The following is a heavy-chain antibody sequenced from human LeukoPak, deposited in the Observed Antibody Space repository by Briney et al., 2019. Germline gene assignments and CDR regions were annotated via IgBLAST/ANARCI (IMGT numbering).Heavy chain of an antibody. D-gene: IGHD2-15*01. CDR2: SYPGYSYT. CDR3: ARLIEGRIDY. V-gene: IGHV5-51*01. Sequence: VESLKISCKCPGYSFTSYWIGWVREMTGKGLEWRAVSYPGYSYTRYSPSFQDQVTISADKSITTPSLQSSSLTASDTAMYYCARLIEGRIDYWGQGTLVTVSS. CDR1: GYSFTSYW. J-gene: IGHJ4*02.